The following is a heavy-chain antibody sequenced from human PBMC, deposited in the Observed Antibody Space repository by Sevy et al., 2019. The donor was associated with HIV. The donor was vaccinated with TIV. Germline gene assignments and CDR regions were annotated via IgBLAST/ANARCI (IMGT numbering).Heavy chain of an antibody. V-gene: IGHV3-33*01. D-gene: IGHD6-19*01. Sequence: GGSLRLSCVASGFTFGTYGMDWVRQAPGKGLEWVAVIWYDGNNKYYGGSVKGRFTISRDNSKNTLYLQMNSLRAEDTAVYYCARGSLYSSGWSESLDYWGQGTLVTVSS. J-gene: IGHJ4*02. CDR3: ARGSLYSSGWSESLDY. CDR1: GFTFGTYG. CDR2: IWYDGNNK.